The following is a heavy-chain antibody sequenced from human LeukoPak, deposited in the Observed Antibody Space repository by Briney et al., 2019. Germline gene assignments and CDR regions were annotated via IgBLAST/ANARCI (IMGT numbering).Heavy chain of an antibody. J-gene: IGHJ4*02. CDR2: ISISGSTV. CDR3: ARDGPPDY. V-gene: IGHV3-48*03. CDR1: GFTFSNYE. Sequence: QSGGSLRLSCAASGFTFSNYEMNWVRQAPGKGLEWVSYISISGSTVYYADSVKGRFTISRDNAKNSLYLQMSSLRAEDTAVYYCARDGPPDYWGQGTLVTVSS.